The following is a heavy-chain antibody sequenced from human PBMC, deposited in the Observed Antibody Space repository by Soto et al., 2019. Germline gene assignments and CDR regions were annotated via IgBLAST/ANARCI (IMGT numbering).Heavy chain of an antibody. CDR3: ARERYGDYTFDY. CDR2: ISSNGGST. Sequence: GESLKISCAASGFTFSSYAMHWVRQAPGKGLEYVSAISSNGGSTYYANSVKGRFTISRDNSKNTLYLQMGSLRAEDMAVYYCARERYGDYTFDYWGQGTLVTVSS. J-gene: IGHJ4*02. D-gene: IGHD4-17*01. CDR1: GFTFSSYA. V-gene: IGHV3-64*01.